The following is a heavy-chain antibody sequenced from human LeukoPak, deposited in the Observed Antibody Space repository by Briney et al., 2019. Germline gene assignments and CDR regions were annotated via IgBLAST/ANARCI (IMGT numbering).Heavy chain of an antibody. V-gene: IGHV1-69*13. CDR1: GYIFTSYF. J-gene: IGHJ5*02. Sequence: ASVKVSCKASGYIFTSYFMHWVRQAPGQGLEWMGGIIPIFGTANYAQKFQGRVTITADESTSTAYMELSSLRSEDTAVYYCARDITYEAVLLWFGGPFDPWGQGTLVTVSS. CDR2: IIPIFGTA. CDR3: ARDITYEAVLLWFGGPFDP. D-gene: IGHD3-10*01.